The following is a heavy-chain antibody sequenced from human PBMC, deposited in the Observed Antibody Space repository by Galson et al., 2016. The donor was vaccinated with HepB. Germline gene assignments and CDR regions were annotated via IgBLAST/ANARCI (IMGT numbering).Heavy chain of an antibody. CDR3: SRRTLHAGHWTFDY. J-gene: IGHJ4*02. CDR2: IYWNDDK. CDR1: RFSLSTSGVG. D-gene: IGHD1-1*01. V-gene: IGHV2-5*01. Sequence: PALVKPTQTLTLTCTFSRFSLSTSGVGVGWIRQPPGEALEWLALIYWNDDKRYSPSLKSSFSITKDTSKNQVVLTMTNMDPVDTATYYCSRRTLHAGHWTFDYWGQGTLVTVSS.